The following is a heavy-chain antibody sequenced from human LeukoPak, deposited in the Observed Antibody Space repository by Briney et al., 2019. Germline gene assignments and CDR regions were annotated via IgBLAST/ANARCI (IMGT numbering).Heavy chain of an antibody. J-gene: IGHJ6*04. V-gene: IGHV3-23*01. CDR1: GFSFSSYT. CDR3: AELGITMIGGV. D-gene: IGHD3-10*02. Sequence: GGSLRLSCSASGFSFSSYTMTWVRQAPGKGPEWVSIISGGGDTTFYTDSVKGRFTISRDNSKNTLYLQMNSLRAEDTAVYYCAELGITMIGGVWGKGTTVTISS. CDR2: ISGGGDTT.